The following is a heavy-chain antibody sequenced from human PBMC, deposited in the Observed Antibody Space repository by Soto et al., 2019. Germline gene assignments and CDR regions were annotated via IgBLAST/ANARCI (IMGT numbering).Heavy chain of an antibody. CDR3: AIGGPGGPLGH. Sequence: DVQPLESGGGLLQPGGSLRLSCAASGFIFSAFDMSWVRQAPGKGLEWVSSISGGTYYADSVKGRFTISRDNSKNTLYLQMNGLRAEDTAVYYCAIGGPGGPLGHWGQGTLVTVSS. D-gene: IGHD3-10*01. V-gene: IGHV3-23*01. CDR1: GFIFSAFD. J-gene: IGHJ4*02. CDR2: ISGGT.